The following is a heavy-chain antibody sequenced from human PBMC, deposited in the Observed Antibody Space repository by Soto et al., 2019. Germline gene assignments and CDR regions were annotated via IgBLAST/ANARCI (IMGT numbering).Heavy chain of an antibody. CDR2: INHSGTT. Sequence: SETLSLTCAVFSDSFSTYYWTWIRQPPGKGLEWIGEINHSGTTNYNPSLKSRVTMSVDTSKKQFSLKLRSVTAADTAIYYCARGISHNYGWFDPWGQGTQVTVSS. CDR3: ARGISHNYGWFDP. D-gene: IGHD4-17*01. CDR1: SDSFSTYY. V-gene: IGHV4-34*01. J-gene: IGHJ5*02.